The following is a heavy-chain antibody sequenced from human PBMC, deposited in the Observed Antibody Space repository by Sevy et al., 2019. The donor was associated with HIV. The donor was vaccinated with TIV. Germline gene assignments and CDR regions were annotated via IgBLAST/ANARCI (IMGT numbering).Heavy chain of an antibody. CDR1: GFTFSSYA. J-gene: IGHJ4*02. D-gene: IGHD6-13*01. CDR2: ISGSGGST. Sequence: GTLRLSCAASGFTFSSYAMSWVRQAPGKGLEWVSAISGSGGSTYYADSVKGRFTISRDNSKNTLYLQMNSLRAEDTAVYYCAKDVYSSSWYYFDYWGQGTLVTVSS. CDR3: AKDVYSSSWYYFDY. V-gene: IGHV3-23*01.